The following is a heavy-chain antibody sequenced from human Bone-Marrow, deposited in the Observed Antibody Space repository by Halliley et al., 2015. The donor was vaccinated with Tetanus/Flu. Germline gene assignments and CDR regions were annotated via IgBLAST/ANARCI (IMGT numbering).Heavy chain of an antibody. J-gene: IGHJ4*02. CDR2: ISSDGSDR. D-gene: IGHD6-19*01. CDR1: GFTFSYYW. V-gene: IGHV3-74*01. Sequence: SLRLSCATSGFTFSYYWMHWVRQAPGEGLLWVARISSDGSDRSYADSVKGRFTISRDNAKNTLYLQMNSLRADDTAVYYCVRDLSRGWFVDYWGQGTLVTVSS. CDR3: VRDLSRGWFVDY.